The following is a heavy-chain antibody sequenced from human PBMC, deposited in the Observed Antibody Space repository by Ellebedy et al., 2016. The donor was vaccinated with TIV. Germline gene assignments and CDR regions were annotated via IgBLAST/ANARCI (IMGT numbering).Heavy chain of an antibody. Sequence: AASVKVSCKTSGYTFTDYYIHWVRQAPGQGLEWMAWLKPNSGGANYAQKFQGRVTVTSDTSTSTAFLELSRLRSDETAVYYCTIDLTNLVSGDYWGQGTLVTVSS. CDR3: TIDLTNLVSGDY. J-gene: IGHJ4*02. CDR2: LKPNSGGA. CDR1: GYTFTDYY. D-gene: IGHD5/OR15-5a*01. V-gene: IGHV1-2*02.